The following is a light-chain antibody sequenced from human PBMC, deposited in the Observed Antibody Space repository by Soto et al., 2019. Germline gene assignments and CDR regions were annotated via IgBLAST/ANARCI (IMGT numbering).Light chain of an antibody. CDR3: CSYAGSYSDV. Sequence: QSVLTQPRSVSGSPGQSVTISCTGTSSDVGGYNYVSWYQEQPGKAPTLMIYDVSKRPSGVPDRFSGSKSGNTASLTISGLPAEDEADYYCCSYAGSYSDVFGPGTKVTVL. CDR2: DVS. V-gene: IGLV2-11*01. J-gene: IGLJ1*01. CDR1: SSDVGGYNY.